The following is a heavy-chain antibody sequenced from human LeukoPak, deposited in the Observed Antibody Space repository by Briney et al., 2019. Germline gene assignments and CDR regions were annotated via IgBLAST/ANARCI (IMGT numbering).Heavy chain of an antibody. CDR1: GFTFSSYG. Sequence: GGSLRLSCEASGFTFSSYGMSWVRQSPGKGLEWLANINQDGSEKYYVDSLKARFTISRDNAKSSLYLQMNSLRAEDTAVYYCARDLGRRYDILTGYTYYFGMDVWGKGTTATVSS. J-gene: IGHJ6*04. CDR2: INQDGSEK. CDR3: ARDLGRRYDILTGYTYYFGMDV. D-gene: IGHD3-9*01. V-gene: IGHV3-7*03.